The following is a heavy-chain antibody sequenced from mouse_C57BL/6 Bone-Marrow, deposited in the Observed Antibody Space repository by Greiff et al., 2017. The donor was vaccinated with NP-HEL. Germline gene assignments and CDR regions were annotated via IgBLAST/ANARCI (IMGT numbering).Heavy chain of an antibody. Sequence: VQLQQSGAELARPGASVKLSCKASGYTFTSYGISWVKQRTGQGLEWIGEIYPRSGNTYYNEKFKGKATLTADKSSSTAYMELRSLTSEDSAIYFCARGDYGKAFDYWGQGTTLTVSS. CDR1: GYTFTSYG. J-gene: IGHJ2*01. CDR2: IYPRSGNT. D-gene: IGHD2-1*01. V-gene: IGHV1-81*01. CDR3: ARGDYGKAFDY.